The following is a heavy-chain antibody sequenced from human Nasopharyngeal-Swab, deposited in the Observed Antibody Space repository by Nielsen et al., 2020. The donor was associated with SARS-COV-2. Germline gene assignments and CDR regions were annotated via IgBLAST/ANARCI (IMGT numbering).Heavy chain of an antibody. V-gene: IGHV3-48*03. CDR2: ISSSGSTI. J-gene: IGHJ3*02. CDR1: GFTFSSYE. CDR3: AREGENDSSGYFSDAFDI. Sequence: GESLKISCAASGFTFSSYEMNWARQAPGKGREGVSYISSSGSTIYYADSVKGRFTISRDNAKNSLYLQMNSLRAEDTAVYYCAREGENDSSGYFSDAFDIWGQGTMVTVSS. D-gene: IGHD3-22*01.